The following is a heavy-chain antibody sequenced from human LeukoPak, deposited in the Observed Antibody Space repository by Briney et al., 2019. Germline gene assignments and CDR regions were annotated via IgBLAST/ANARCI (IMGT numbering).Heavy chain of an antibody. CDR1: GFTFSSYG. CDR3: ARVPSGFYYFDC. CDR2: IRYDGSNK. V-gene: IGHV3-30*02. D-gene: IGHD3-22*01. Sequence: GGSLRLSCAASGFTFSSYGMHWVRQAPGKGLEWVAFIRYDGSNKYYVDSVKGRFTISRDNSKNTLYLQMNSLRAEDTAVYYCARVPSGFYYFDCWGQGTLVTVSS. J-gene: IGHJ4*02.